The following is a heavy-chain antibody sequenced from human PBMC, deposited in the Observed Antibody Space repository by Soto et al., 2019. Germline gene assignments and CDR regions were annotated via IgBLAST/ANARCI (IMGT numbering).Heavy chain of an antibody. J-gene: IGHJ6*02. Sequence: QVQLVQSGAEVKKPGSSVKVSCKASGGTFSSYAISWVRQAPGQGLEWMGGSIPIFGTANYAQKFQGRVTITADESTSTAYMKLSNLRSEDTALYYAARDAYCSSTSCYRYYSMDVWGQGTTVTVSS. CDR1: GGTFSSYA. CDR3: ARDAYCSSTSCYRYYSMDV. CDR2: SIPIFGTA. D-gene: IGHD2-2*01. V-gene: IGHV1-69*01.